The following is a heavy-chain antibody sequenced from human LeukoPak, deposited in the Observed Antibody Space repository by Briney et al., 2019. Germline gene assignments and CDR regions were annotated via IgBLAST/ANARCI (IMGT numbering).Heavy chain of an antibody. J-gene: IGHJ6*03. CDR3: AKVVALFGVVYFYYMDV. D-gene: IGHD3-3*01. Sequence: GGSLRLSCAASGFTFSSYAMSWVRQAPGKGLEWVSAISGSGGSTYYADSVKGRFTISRGNSKNTLYLQMNSLRAEDTAVYYCAKVVALFGVVYFYYMDVWGKGTTVTVSS. V-gene: IGHV3-23*01. CDR2: ISGSGGST. CDR1: GFTFSSYA.